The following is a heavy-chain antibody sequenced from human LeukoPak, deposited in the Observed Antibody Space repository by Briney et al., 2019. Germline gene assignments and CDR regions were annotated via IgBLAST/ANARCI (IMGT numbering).Heavy chain of an antibody. Sequence: GGSLRLSCAASGFTFSNFWMHWVRQAPGKGLEWVSSISSISSYIYYADSVKGRFTVSRDNAKNSLYLQMDSLRAEDTAVYYCARDPSGTYYPRVSGALDIWGQGTMVTVSS. CDR1: GFTFSNFW. CDR2: ISSISSYI. D-gene: IGHD1-26*01. CDR3: ARDPSGTYYPRVSGALDI. J-gene: IGHJ3*02. V-gene: IGHV3-21*01.